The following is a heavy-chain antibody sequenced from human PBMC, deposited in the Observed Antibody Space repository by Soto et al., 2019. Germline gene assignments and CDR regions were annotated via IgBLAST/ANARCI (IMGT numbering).Heavy chain of an antibody. Sequence: AASVKVSCKASGYTFTSYDINWVRQATGQGLEWMGWMNPNSGNTGYAQKFQGRVTMTRNTSISTAYMELSSLRSEDTAVYYCARGQGYNWNYYYYYMDVWGKGTTVTVSS. J-gene: IGHJ6*03. V-gene: IGHV1-8*01. D-gene: IGHD1-20*01. CDR2: MNPNSGNT. CDR3: ARGQGYNWNYYYYYMDV. CDR1: GYTFTSYD.